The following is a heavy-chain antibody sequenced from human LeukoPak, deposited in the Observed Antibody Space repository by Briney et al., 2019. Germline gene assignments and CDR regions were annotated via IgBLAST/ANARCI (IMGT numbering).Heavy chain of an antibody. J-gene: IGHJ5*02. D-gene: IGHD7-27*01. CDR3: AQTGGP. CDR2: ISGSGGNT. Sequence: GGSLRLSCAASGLLFSNYGMSWVRQAPGKGLEWVSGISGSGGNTYYADSVKGRFTISRDNSKDTLFLQMSSLRAEDTAVYYCAQTGGPRGQGTLVTVSS. CDR1: GLLFSNYG. V-gene: IGHV3-23*01.